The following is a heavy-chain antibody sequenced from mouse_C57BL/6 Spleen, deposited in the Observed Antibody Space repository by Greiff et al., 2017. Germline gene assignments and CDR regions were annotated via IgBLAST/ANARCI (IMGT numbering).Heavy chain of an antibody. CDR3: VRPQADY. J-gene: IGHJ2*01. Sequence: VQLQQSGAELVRPGASVTLSCKASGYTFTDYVMHWVKQTPVHGLEWIGAIDPESGGTAYNQKFKGKAILTADKSSSTAYMELRSLTSEDSAVYYCVRPQADYWGQGTTLTVSS. V-gene: IGHV1-15*01. CDR1: GYTFTDYV. CDR2: IDPESGGT. D-gene: IGHD3-2*02.